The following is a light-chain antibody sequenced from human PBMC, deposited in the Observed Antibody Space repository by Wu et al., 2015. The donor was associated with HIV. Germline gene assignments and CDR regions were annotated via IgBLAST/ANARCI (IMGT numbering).Light chain of an antibody. J-gene: IGKJ5*01. CDR2: DAS. CDR3: QQLNSFPLT. V-gene: IGKV1-13*02. Sequence: AIQLTQSPSSLSASIGDRVNITCRASQDIFTYLAWYQQPPGKAPRVLIYDASTLLSGVSSRFSGSGSGADFTLTISGLQREDFAVYFCQQLNSFPLTFGQGSRLEI. CDR1: QDIFTY.